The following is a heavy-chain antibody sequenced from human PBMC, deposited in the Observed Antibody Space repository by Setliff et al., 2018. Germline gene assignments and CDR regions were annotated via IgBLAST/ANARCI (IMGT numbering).Heavy chain of an antibody. CDR2: IYSSGST. CDR3: ARESRYYYDNLGTLDY. CDR1: GGSISSGDYY. D-gene: IGHD3-22*01. J-gene: IGHJ4*02. V-gene: IGHV4-30-4*08. Sequence: TLSLTCTVSGGSISSGDYYWSWIRQPPGKGLEWIGYIYSSGSTYYNPSLKSRVSISVDTSKNQFSLKLSSVTAADTAVYYCARESRYYYDNLGTLDYWGQVTLVTVSS.